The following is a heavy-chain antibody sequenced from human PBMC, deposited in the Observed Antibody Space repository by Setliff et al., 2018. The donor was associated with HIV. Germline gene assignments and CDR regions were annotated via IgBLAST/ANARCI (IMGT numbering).Heavy chain of an antibody. CDR2: ISGAGATT. D-gene: IGHD4-17*01. Sequence: GGSLRLSCEASGFTLRSYAMYWVRQAPGKGLEWVAGISGAGATTYYADSVKGRFTIARDNSKDALYLQMNSQRAEDTAVYYCAKDGYSDYLNSYFDYWGQGTLVTVSS. J-gene: IGHJ4*02. V-gene: IGHV3-23*01. CDR3: AKDGYSDYLNSYFDY. CDR1: GFTLRSYA.